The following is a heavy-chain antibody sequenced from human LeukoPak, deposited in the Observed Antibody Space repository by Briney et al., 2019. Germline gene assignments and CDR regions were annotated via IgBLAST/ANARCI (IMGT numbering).Heavy chain of an antibody. V-gene: IGHV3-23*01. Sequence: PGGSLRLSCAACGFTFSSYAMTWVRQSPGMGLEWVATITGGGFVSFYADSVKGRFTISRDNAKNMVYLQMNSLRGEDTAVYYCARENFDPWGQGTQVTVSS. CDR2: ITGGGFVS. J-gene: IGHJ5*02. CDR3: ARENFDP. CDR1: GFTFSSYA.